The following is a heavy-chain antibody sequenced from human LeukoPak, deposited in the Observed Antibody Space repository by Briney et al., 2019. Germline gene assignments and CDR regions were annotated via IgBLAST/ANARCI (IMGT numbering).Heavy chain of an antibody. CDR1: GFTFSSYG. Sequence: GRSLRLSCAASGFTFSSYGMHWVRQAPGKGLEWVAVIWYDGSNKYYADSVKGRSTISRDNSKNTLYLQMNSLRAEDTAVYYCARESVVYYDILTGYSPLDYWGQGTLVTVSS. CDR2: IWYDGSNK. V-gene: IGHV3-33*01. D-gene: IGHD3-9*01. CDR3: ARESVVYYDILTGYSPLDY. J-gene: IGHJ4*02.